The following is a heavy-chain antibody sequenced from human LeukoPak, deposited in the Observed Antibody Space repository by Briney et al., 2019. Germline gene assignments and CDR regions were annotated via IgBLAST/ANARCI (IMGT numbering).Heavy chain of an antibody. J-gene: IGHJ4*02. D-gene: IGHD3-16*01. CDR1: TFTKAW. Sequence: PGGSLRLSCVLSTFTKAWMNWVRQAPGKGLEWVGRVKNRGDGMATDYAAPVEGRFIISRDDSKKMVYLQMDSLKTEGTAVYFCTTEYFGGFEYWGQGTLVTVSS. V-gene: IGHV3-15*07. CDR2: VKNRGDGMAT. CDR3: TTEYFGGFEY.